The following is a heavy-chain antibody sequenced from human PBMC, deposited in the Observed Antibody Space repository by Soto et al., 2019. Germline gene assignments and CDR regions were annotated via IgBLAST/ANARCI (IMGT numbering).Heavy chain of an antibody. J-gene: IGHJ4*02. Sequence: SETLSLTCAVYGGSFSGYYWTWIRQPPGTGLEWIGEINHSGSTNYNPSLKSRVTISVDTSKNQFSLKLTSVTAADTAVYYCASQSSEWLLFASWGQGTLVT. CDR3: ASQSSEWLLFAS. CDR2: INHSGST. V-gene: IGHV4-34*01. CDR1: GGSFSGYY. D-gene: IGHD5-12*01.